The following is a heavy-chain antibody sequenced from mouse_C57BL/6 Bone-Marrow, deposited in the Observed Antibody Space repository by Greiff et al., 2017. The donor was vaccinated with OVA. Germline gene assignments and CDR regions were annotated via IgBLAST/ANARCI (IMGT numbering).Heavy chain of an antibody. D-gene: IGHD1-1*01. CDR1: GFTFSDAW. CDR2: IRNKANNHAT. V-gene: IGHV6-6*01. Sequence: EVKLVESGGGLVQPGGSMKLSCAASGFTFSDAWMDWVRQSPEKGLEWVAEIRNKANNHATYYAESVKGRFTISRDDSKSSVYLQMNSLRAEDTGIYYCTGFTTVVPYYFDYWGQCTTLTVSS. J-gene: IGHJ2*01. CDR3: TGFTTVVPYYFDY.